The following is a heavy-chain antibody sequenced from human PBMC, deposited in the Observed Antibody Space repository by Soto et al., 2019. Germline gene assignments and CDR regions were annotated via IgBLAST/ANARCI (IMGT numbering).Heavy chain of an antibody. CDR3: ARGGYNWNDPNWFDP. CDR2: ISSSNSTI. Sequence: EVQLVESGGGLVQPGGSLRLSCAASGFTFSSYSMNWVRQAPGKGLEWVSYISSSNSTIYYADSVKGRFTISRDNAKKSLYLQMNSRRAEDTAVYYCARGGYNWNDPNWFDPWGQGTLVTVSS. J-gene: IGHJ5*02. CDR1: GFTFSSYS. D-gene: IGHD1-1*01. V-gene: IGHV3-48*01.